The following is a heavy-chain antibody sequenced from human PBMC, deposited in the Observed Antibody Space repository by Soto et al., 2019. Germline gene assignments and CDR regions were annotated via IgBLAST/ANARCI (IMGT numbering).Heavy chain of an antibody. CDR3: ARDRSSSSMDYYYGMDV. CDR2: ISYDGSNK. J-gene: IGHJ6*02. V-gene: IGHV3-30-3*01. D-gene: IGHD6-6*01. CDR1: GFTFSSYA. Sequence: LRLSCAASGFTFSSYAMHWVRQAPGKGLEWVAVISYDGSNKYYADSVKGRFTISRDNSKNTLYLQMNSLRAEDTAVYYCARDRSSSSMDYYYGMDVWGQGTTVTVSS.